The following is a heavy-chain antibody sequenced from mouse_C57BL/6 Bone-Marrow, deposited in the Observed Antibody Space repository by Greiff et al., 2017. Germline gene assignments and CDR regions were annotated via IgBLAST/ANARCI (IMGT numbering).Heavy chain of an antibody. Sequence: QVQLQQPGAELVMPGASVKLSCKASGYTFTSYWMHWVKQRPGQGLEWIGEIDPSDSSTNYNQKFKGKSTLTVDKSSSTAYMQLSILTSEDSAVYYCARSVVGAMDYWGQGTSVTVSS. CDR1: GYTFTSYW. D-gene: IGHD1-1*01. V-gene: IGHV1-69*01. CDR2: IDPSDSST. J-gene: IGHJ4*01. CDR3: ARSVVGAMDY.